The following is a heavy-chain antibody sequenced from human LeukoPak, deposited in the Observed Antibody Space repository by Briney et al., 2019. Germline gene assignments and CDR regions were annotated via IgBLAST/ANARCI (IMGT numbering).Heavy chain of an antibody. Sequence: GASVKVSCKASGYTFTGYYMHWVRQAPGQGLEWMGWINPNSGGTKYAQKFQARVTMTRDTSISTLYMELSRLKSDDTAIYYCARAPHYNISTGDRLFDYWGQGTLVTVSS. V-gene: IGHV1-2*02. CDR3: ARAPHYNISTGDRLFDY. J-gene: IGHJ4*02. CDR1: GYTFTGYY. CDR2: INPNSGGT. D-gene: IGHD3-9*01.